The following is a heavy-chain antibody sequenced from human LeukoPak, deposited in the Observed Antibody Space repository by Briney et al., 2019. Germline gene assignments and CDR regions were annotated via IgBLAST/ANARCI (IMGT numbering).Heavy chain of an antibody. CDR3: ARCSTSCSNFDY. D-gene: IGHD2-2*01. Sequence: ASVKVSCKTSGYTFSDYYIHWVRQAPGQGLEWMGWLSPNSGGINSAQKFQGRVTMTRDTSISTAYMELNRLRSDDTAVYYCARCSTSCSNFDYWGQGTQVTVSS. J-gene: IGHJ4*02. V-gene: IGHV1-2*02. CDR2: LSPNSGGI. CDR1: GYTFSDYY.